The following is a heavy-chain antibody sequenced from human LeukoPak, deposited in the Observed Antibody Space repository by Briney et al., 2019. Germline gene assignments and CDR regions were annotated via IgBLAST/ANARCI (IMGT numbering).Heavy chain of an antibody. Sequence: PWGSLRLSCSASGFTFSSFAMHWVRQAPGNGLEYVAAISRSGASTYYADSVKGRFTISRDNSKNTLYLQMSSLRAEDTAVYLCVKYLRSDLMGVLSRYLSYWGQGNLGTVSS. D-gene: IGHD2/OR15-2a*01. CDR3: VKYLRSDLMGVLSRYLSY. J-gene: IGHJ4*02. CDR1: GFTFSSFA. CDR2: ISRSGAST. V-gene: IGHV3-64D*09.